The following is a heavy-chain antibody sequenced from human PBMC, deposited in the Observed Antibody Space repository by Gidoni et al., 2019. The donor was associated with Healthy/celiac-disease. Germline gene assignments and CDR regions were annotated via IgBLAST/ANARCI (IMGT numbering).Heavy chain of an antibody. CDR2: IYPGDSDT. CDR3: ARGGGGYCSSTSCYTNNYYYGMDV. CDR1: GYSFTSYW. V-gene: IGHV5-51*01. D-gene: IGHD2-2*02. J-gene: IGHJ6*02. Sequence: EVQLVQSGAEVKKPGESLKISCKGSGYSFTSYWIVWVRQMPGKGLEGMGIIYPGDSDTRYSPSFQGQVTISADKSISTAYLQWSSLKASDTAMYYCARGGGGYCSSTSCYTNNYYYGMDVWGQGTTVTVSS.